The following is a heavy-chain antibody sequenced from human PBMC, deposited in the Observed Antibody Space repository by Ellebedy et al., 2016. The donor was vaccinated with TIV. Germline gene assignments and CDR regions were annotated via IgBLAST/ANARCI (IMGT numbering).Heavy chain of an antibody. J-gene: IGHJ6*02. CDR3: ARVYGSGSYLNYYYGMDV. CDR1: GYTFTSYG. CDR2: ISAYNGNT. Sequence: AASVKVSCKTSGYTFTSYGISWVRQAPGQGLEWMGWISAYNGNTNYAQMLQGRVTMTTDTFTSTAYMELRSLRSEDTAVYYCARVYGSGSYLNYYYGMDVWGQGTTVTVSS. V-gene: IGHV1-18*04. D-gene: IGHD3-10*01.